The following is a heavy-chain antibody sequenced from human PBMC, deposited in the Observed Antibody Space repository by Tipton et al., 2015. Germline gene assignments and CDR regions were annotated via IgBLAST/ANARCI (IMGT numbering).Heavy chain of an antibody. Sequence: TLSLTCAVSAYSISTDYYWVWIRQPPGKGLEWIGTISHSGNTFYNPSLKSRVTISADTSKNQFSLRLSSVTAADTAAYYCACHDYDLLTRDYQTVDYWGQGTRVTVSS. D-gene: IGHD3-9*01. V-gene: IGHV4-38-2*01. CDR1: AYSISTDYY. J-gene: IGHJ4*02. CDR3: ACHDYDLLTRDYQTVDY. CDR2: ISHSGNT.